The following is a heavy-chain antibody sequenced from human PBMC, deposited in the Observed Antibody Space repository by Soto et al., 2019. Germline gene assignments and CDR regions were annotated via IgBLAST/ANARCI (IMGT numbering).Heavy chain of an antibody. CDR3: ARLYYWIAAPAPHFDH. Sequence: SETLSLTCSVSGDSISTSSYYWGWVRQPPGKGLEYIGSIYYSGSTFYNPSLKSRVTISVDTSRNQFSLKLTSVTGADTALYYCARLYYWIAAPAPHFDHWGQGTLVTVSS. J-gene: IGHJ4*02. V-gene: IGHV4-39*01. CDR2: IYYSGST. CDR1: GDSISTSSYY. D-gene: IGHD1-1*01.